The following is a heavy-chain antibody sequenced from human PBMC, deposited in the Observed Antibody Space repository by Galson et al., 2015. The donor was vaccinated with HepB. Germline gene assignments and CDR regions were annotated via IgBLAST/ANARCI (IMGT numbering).Heavy chain of an antibody. CDR2: IWYDGSNK. D-gene: IGHD6-19*01. J-gene: IGHJ4*02. CDR1: GFTFSSYG. V-gene: IGHV3-33*08. Sequence: SLRLSCAASGFTFSSYGMHWVRQAPGKGLEWVAVIWYDGSNKYYADSVKGRFTISRDNSKNTLYLQMNSLRAEDTAVYYCGRDINPRQQGQVALRYWGQGTQVTVSS. CDR3: GRDINPRQQGQVALRY.